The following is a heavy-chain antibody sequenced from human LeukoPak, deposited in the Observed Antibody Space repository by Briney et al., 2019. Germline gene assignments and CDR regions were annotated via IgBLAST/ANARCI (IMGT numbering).Heavy chain of an antibody. D-gene: IGHD3-22*01. J-gene: IGHJ4*02. CDR3: AGASYDSSGVH. V-gene: IGHV4-59*01. CDR1: GGSISSYY. Sequence: SXXLSLTRTVSGGSISSYYWSWIRQPPGKGLEWIGYIYYSGSTNYNPSLKSRVTISVDTSKNQFSLKLSSVTAADTAVYYCAGASYDSSGVHWGQGTLVTVSS. CDR2: IYYSGST.